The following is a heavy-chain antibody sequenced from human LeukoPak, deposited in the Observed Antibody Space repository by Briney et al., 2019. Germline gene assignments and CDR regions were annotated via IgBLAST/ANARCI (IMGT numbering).Heavy chain of an antibody. Sequence: ASVTVSCKSSGYTFTSYDINWVRQATGQGLEWMGWMNPNSGNTGYAQKFQGRVTITSNTSISTAYMELSSLRSEDTAVYYCARGQYYYGSGSIVHYYYYMDVWGKGTTVTISS. D-gene: IGHD3-10*01. CDR3: ARGQYYYGSGSIVHYYYYMDV. CDR1: GYTFTSYD. CDR2: MNPNSGNT. J-gene: IGHJ6*03. V-gene: IGHV1-8*03.